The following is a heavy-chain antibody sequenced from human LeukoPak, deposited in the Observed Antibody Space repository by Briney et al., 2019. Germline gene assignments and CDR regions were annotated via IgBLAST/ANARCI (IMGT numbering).Heavy chain of an antibody. CDR3: AKDRSSSWSFDY. CDR1: GFTFSRNG. V-gene: IGHV3-30*18. CDR2: ISPDGSSQ. D-gene: IGHD6-13*01. J-gene: IGHJ4*02. Sequence: PGRSLRLSCAASGFTFSRNGMHWVRQAPGKGLEWVSVISPDGSSQDYADSVKGRFTISRDNSENTLYLQMNGLRAEDTAVYYCAKDRSSSWSFDYRGQGTLVTVSS.